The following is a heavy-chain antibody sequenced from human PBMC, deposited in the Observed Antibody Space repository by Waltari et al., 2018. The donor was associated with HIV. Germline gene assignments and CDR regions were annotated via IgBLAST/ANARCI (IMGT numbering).Heavy chain of an antibody. D-gene: IGHD5-18*01. CDR1: GFSLSTSGVG. CDR2: IYWNDDK. J-gene: IGHJ6*02. V-gene: IGHV2-5*01. CDR3: AHRPHGDTGMGYYYYYGMDV. Sequence: SGFSLSTSGVGVGWIRQPPGKALEWLALIYWNDDKRYSPSLKSRLTITKDTSKNQVVLTMTNMDPVDTATYYCAHRPHGDTGMGYYYYYGMDVWGQGTTVTVSS.